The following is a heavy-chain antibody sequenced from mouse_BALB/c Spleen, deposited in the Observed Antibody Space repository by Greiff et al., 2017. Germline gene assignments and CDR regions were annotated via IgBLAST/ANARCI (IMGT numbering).Heavy chain of an antibody. V-gene: IGHV14-3*02. CDR1: GFNIKDTY. J-gene: IGHJ3*01. CDR3: AKIYYDYDGFAY. Sequence: VQLKQSGAELVKPGASVKLSCTASGFNIKDTYMHWVKQRPEQGLEWIGRIDPANGNTKYDPKFQGKATITADTSSNTAYLQLSSLTSEDTAVYYCAKIYYDYDGFAYWGQGTLVTVSA. D-gene: IGHD2-4*01. CDR2: IDPANGNT.